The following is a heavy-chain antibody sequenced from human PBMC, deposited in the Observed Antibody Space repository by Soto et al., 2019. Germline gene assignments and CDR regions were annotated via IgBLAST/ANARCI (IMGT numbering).Heavy chain of an antibody. V-gene: IGHV1-24*01. CDR1: GYTLTELS. J-gene: IGHJ4*02. D-gene: IGHD3-10*01. Sequence: ASVKVSCKVSGYTLTELSMHWVRQAPGKGLEWMGGFDPEDGETIYAQKFQGRVTMTEDTSTDTAYMELSSLRSEDTAVYCCAKGLGYGWGSYRPEGFAYGGQGTRVTVSS. CDR3: AKGLGYGWGSYRPEGFAY. CDR2: FDPEDGET.